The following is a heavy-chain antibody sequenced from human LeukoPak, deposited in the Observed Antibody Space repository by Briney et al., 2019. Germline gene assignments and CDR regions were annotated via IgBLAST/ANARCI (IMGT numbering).Heavy chain of an antibody. Sequence: ASVKVSCKASGGTFSNYAISWVRQAPGQGLEWMGGIIPIFGTANYAQKFRGRVTITADKSTRTAYMELSSLRSEDTAVYYCARXXFYYYDSSGYYQLGYWGQGTLVTVSS. CDR2: IIPIFGTA. V-gene: IGHV1-69*06. CDR3: ARXXFYYYDSSGYYQLGY. J-gene: IGHJ4*02. CDR1: GGTFSNYA. D-gene: IGHD3-22*01.